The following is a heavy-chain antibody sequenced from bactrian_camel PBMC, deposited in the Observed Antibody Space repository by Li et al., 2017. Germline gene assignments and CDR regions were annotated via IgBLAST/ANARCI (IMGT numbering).Heavy chain of an antibody. CDR1: GFSFSGSA. V-gene: IGHV3S40*01. D-gene: IGHD1*01. Sequence: VQLVESGGGSVKAGGSLRLSCTASGFSFSGSAMTWVRQAPGKELEWLSSISNGGRSTEYADSVKGRFTASQDLAKITAYLEMNSLKPEDTAAYYCAADLVTDEPSLVEREYYYWGQGTQVTVS. CDR3: AADLVTDEPSLVEREYYY. J-gene: IGHJ4*01. CDR2: ISNGGRST.